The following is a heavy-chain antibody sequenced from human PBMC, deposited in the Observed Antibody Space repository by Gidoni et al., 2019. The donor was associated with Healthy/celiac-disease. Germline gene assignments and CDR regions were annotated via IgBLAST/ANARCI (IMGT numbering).Heavy chain of an antibody. D-gene: IGHD6-13*01. V-gene: IGHV4-34*01. CDR1: GGSFSGYY. CDR2: IKHSGSP. Sequence: QVQLQQWGAGLLKPSETLSLTCAVYGGSFSGYYWSWIRQPPGKGLEWIGEIKHSGSPNYNPSRKSRVTISVDTSKNQFSLKLSSVTAADTAVYYCARGGVRGSSLSYWGQGTLVTVSS. CDR3: ARGGVRGSSLSY. J-gene: IGHJ4*02.